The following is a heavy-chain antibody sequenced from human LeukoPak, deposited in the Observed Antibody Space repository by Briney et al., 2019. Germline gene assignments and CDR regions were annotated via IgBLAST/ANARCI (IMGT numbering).Heavy chain of an antibody. D-gene: IGHD3-3*01. CDR1: GFTFSSYS. V-gene: IGHV3-21*01. J-gene: IGHJ6*02. CDR3: ARDLAVRFLEWPPGYYYYYGMDV. Sequence: PGGSLRLSCAASGFTFSSYSMNWVRQAPGKGLEWVSSISSSSSYIYYADSVKGRFTISRDNAKNSLYLQMNSLRAEDTAVYYCARDLAVRFLEWPPGYYYYYGMDVWGQGTTVTVSS. CDR2: ISSSSSYI.